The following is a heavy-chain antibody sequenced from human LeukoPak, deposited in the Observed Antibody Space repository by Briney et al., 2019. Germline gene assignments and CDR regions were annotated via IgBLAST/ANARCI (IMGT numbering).Heavy chain of an antibody. V-gene: IGHV4-59*02. CDR1: GGSVRSYS. CDR3: ARNKGVAARHDY. J-gene: IGHJ4*02. Sequence: SETLSLTCTVSGGSVRSYSWSWIRQPPGKGLEYIGHIYNGGSPTYNPSLMGRLTMSVDTVKNQLSLHLTSVTTADTAPYFCARNKGVAARHDYWGQGTLVIVSS. D-gene: IGHD6-19*01. CDR2: IYNGGSP.